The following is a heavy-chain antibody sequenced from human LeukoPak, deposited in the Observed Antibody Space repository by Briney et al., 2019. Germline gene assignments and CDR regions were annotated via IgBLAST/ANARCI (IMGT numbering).Heavy chain of an antibody. CDR3: ARSPGSGSLGWFDP. CDR1: GGSISSYY. J-gene: IGHJ5*02. CDR2: IYTSGST. V-gene: IGHV4-4*07. D-gene: IGHD3-10*01. Sequence: PSETLSLTCAVSGGSISSYYWSWIRQPAGKGLEWIGRIYTSGSTNYNPSLKSRVTISVDTSKNQFSLKLRSVTAADTAVYYCARSPGSGSLGWFDPWGQGTLVTVSS.